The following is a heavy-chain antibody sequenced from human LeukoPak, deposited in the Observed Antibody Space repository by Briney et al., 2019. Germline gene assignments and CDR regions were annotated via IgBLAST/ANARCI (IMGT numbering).Heavy chain of an antibody. CDR3: ARDYDFWSGFDY. V-gene: IGHV3-30-3*01. J-gene: IGHJ4*02. D-gene: IGHD3-3*01. Sequence: GGSLRLSCAASGFTFSSYAMHWVRQAPGKGLEWVAVISYDGSNKYYADSVKGRFTISRDNSKNTLYLQMNSLRAEDTAVYYCARDYDFWSGFDYWGQGTLVTVSS. CDR2: ISYDGSNK. CDR1: GFTFSSYA.